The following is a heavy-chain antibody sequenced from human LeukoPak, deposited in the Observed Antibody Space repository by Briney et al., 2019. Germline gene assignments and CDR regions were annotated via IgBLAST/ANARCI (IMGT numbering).Heavy chain of an antibody. J-gene: IGHJ4*02. D-gene: IGHD4-17*01. CDR3: ANYGDYQYFDY. CDR2: ISYDGTNK. V-gene: IGHV3-30*18. CDR1: GFTFINYG. Sequence: PGGSLRLSCAASGFTFINYGMHWVRQAPGKGLEGVAVISYDGTNKYYADSVKGRFTISRDNSKNTLYLQMNSLKTDDTAVYYCANYGDYQYFDYWGQGTLVTVSS.